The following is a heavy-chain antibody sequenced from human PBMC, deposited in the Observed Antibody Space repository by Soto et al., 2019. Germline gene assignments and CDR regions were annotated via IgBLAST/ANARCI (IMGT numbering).Heavy chain of an antibody. V-gene: IGHV3-23*01. CDR1: GFTFSSYA. CDR2: ISGSGGST. Sequence: LRLSCAASGFTFSSYAMSWVRQAPGKGLEWVSAISGSGGSTYYADSVKGRFTISRDNSKNALYLQMNSLTDEDTAIYYCAARSCTIAACIGASYMCFDYWGQGALVTVSS. CDR3: AARSCTIAACIGASYMCFDY. D-gene: IGHD2-8*01. J-gene: IGHJ4*02.